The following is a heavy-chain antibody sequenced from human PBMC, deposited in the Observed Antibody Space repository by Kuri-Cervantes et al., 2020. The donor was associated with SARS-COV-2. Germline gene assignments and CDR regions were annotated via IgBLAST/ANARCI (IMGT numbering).Heavy chain of an antibody. CDR2: ITHTGTT. J-gene: IGHJ4*02. CDR3: ARGRTTDLDS. Sequence: SQTLSLTCAASGFIVSSSYMSWTRQPPGKGLEWIGEITHTGTTNYNASLKSRVIISLDISKKQFSLRLTSVTAADTGLYFCARGRTTDLDSWGQGTLVTVSS. CDR1: GFIVSSSY. D-gene: IGHD4-17*01. V-gene: IGHV4-34*01.